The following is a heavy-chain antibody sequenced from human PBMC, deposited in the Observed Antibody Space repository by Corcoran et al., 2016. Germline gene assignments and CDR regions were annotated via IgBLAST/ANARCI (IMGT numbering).Heavy chain of an antibody. D-gene: IGHD6-13*01. V-gene: IGHV6-1*01. J-gene: IGHJ5*02. CDR3: ARGHGPFRIAAAGTPIASWFDP. CDR1: GDSVSSNSAA. CDR2: TYYRSKWYN. Sequence: QVQLQQSGPGLVKPSQTLSLTCAISGDSVSSNSAAWNWIRQSPSRGLEWLGRTYYRSKWYNDYAVSVKSRITINPDTSKNQFSLQLNSVTPEDTAVYYCARGHGPFRIAAAGTPIASWFDPWGQGTLVTVSS.